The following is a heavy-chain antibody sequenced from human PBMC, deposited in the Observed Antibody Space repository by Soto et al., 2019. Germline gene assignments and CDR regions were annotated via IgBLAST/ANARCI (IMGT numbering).Heavy chain of an antibody. V-gene: IGHV4-31*03. CDR3: GRGPEDSVWFDP. CDR2: IYYSGST. J-gene: IGHJ5*02. CDR1: GGSISSGGYY. Sequence: QVQLQESGPGLVKPSQTLSLTCTVSGGSISSGGYYWSWIRQHPGKGLEWIGYIYYSGSTYYNPSLNSRVTISVDTSKNQFSLKLSSVTVSDTAVYYCGRGPEDSVWFDPWGQGTLVTVSA. D-gene: IGHD2-15*01.